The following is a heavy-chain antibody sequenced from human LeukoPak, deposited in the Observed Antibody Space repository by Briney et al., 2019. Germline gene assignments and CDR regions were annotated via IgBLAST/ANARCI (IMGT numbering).Heavy chain of an antibody. Sequence: AGGSLRLSCAASGFTFSNYWMHWVRQAPGKGLVWVSRINSDARSTSYADSVKGRFTISRDNAKNTLYLQMNSLRAEDTAVYYCATIGGLSVRGEDYWGQGTLVTVSS. CDR3: ATIGGLSVRGEDY. CDR1: GFTFSNYW. D-gene: IGHD3-16*02. CDR2: INSDARST. J-gene: IGHJ4*02. V-gene: IGHV3-74*01.